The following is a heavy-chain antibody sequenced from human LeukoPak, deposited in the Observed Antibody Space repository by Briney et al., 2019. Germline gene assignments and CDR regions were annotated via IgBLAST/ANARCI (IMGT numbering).Heavy chain of an antibody. V-gene: IGHV1-69*06. CDR3: ARAIAARQSYYYYYMDV. D-gene: IGHD6-6*01. Sequence: SVKVSCKASGGTFNSYAISWVRQAPGQGLEWMGGIIPIFGTANYAQKFQGRGTITADKSTSTAYMELSSLRSEDTAVYYCARAIAARQSYYYYYMDVWGKGTTVTVSS. J-gene: IGHJ6*03. CDR2: IIPIFGTA. CDR1: GGTFNSYA.